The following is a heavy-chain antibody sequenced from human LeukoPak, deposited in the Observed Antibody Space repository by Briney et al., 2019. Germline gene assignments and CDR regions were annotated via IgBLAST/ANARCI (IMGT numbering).Heavy chain of an antibody. D-gene: IGHD6-19*01. CDR1: GGSISSYY. CDR2: IYYSGST. V-gene: IGHV4-59*01. J-gene: IGHJ3*02. CDR3: ASWGIAVAGRNDAFDI. Sequence: SETLSLTCTVSGGSISSYYWSWIRQPPGKGLEWIGYIYYSGSTNYNPSLKSRVTISVDTSKNQFSLKLSSVTAADTAVYYCASWGIAVAGRNDAFDIWGQGTMVTVSS.